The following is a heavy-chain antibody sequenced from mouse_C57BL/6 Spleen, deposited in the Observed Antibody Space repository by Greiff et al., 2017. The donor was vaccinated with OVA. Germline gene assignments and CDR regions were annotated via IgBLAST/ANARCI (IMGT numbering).Heavy chain of an antibody. CDR1: GFTFSSYA. Sequence: EVQVVESGEGLVKPGGSLKLSCAASGFTFSSYAMSWVRQTPEKRLEWVAYISSGGDYIYYADTVKGRFTISRDNARNTLYLQMSSLKSEDTAMYYCTRVDYDRRAMDYWGQGTSVTVSS. V-gene: IGHV5-9-1*02. CDR3: TRVDYDRRAMDY. D-gene: IGHD2-4*01. CDR2: ISSGGDYI. J-gene: IGHJ4*01.